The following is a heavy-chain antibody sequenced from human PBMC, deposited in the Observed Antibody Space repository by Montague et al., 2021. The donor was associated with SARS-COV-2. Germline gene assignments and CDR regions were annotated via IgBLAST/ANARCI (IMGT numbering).Heavy chain of an antibody. Sequence: SETLSLTCSVSGGPISGYYWSWIRQSPGKGLVWIGYIYYNTGNTNYNPSLQSRVTISLDTSKNQFSLNLRSVTAADTALYFCARGTGYDYYFDCWGLGTLVTVSS. CDR2: IYYNTGNT. D-gene: IGHD5-12*01. CDR3: ARGTGYDYYFDC. J-gene: IGHJ4*02. V-gene: IGHV4-59*01. CDR1: GGPISGYY.